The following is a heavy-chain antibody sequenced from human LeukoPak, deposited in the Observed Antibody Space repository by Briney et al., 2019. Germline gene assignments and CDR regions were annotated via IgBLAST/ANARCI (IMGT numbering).Heavy chain of an antibody. Sequence: GRSLRLSCAASGFTFSSYGMHWVRQAPGKGLEWVAVISYDGSNKYYADSVKGRFTISRDNSKNTLYLQMNSLRAEDTAVYYCAKESGGGDCFDYWGQGTLVTVSS. V-gene: IGHV3-30*18. CDR3: AKESGGGDCFDY. D-gene: IGHD2-21*01. J-gene: IGHJ4*02. CDR2: ISYDGSNK. CDR1: GFTFSSYG.